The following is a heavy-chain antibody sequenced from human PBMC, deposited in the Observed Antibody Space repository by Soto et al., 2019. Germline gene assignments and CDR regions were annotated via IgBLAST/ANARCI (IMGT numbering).Heavy chain of an antibody. CDR3: ARAGRYSYGSPNFDY. Sequence: SETLSLTCADYGVSFSGYYWSWIRQPPGKGLEWIGEINHSGSTNYNPSLKSRVTISVDTSKNQFSLKLSSVTAADTAVYYCARAGRYSYGSPNFDYWGQGTLVTVSS. CDR2: INHSGST. D-gene: IGHD5-18*01. J-gene: IGHJ4*02. CDR1: GVSFSGYY. V-gene: IGHV4-34*01.